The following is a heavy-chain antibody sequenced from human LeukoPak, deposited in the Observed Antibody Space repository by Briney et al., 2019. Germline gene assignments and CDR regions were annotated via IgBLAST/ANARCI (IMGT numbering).Heavy chain of an antibody. V-gene: IGHV1-18*01. CDR2: SSAYNGNT. D-gene: IGHD3-10*01. CDR3: ARGVYGSGSYYNGHIPYNWFDP. J-gene: IGHJ5*02. CDR1: GYTFTSYG. Sequence: ASVKVSCKASGYTFTSYGISWVRQAPGQGLEWMGGSSAYNGNTNYAQKLQGRVTMNTDTSTSTAYMELRSLRSDDTDVYYCARGVYGSGSYYNGHIPYNWFDPWGKGTLVTVSS.